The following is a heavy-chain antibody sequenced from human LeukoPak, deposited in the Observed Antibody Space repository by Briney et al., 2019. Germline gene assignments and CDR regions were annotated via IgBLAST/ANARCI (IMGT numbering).Heavy chain of an antibody. CDR3: ARDSDYGDSIGY. Sequence: ASVKVSCKASGYTFTSYGIRWVRQAPGQGLEWMGWISAYNGNTNYAQKLQGRVTMTRDTSTSTVYMELSSLRSEDTAVYYCARDSDYGDSIGYWGQGTLVTVSS. D-gene: IGHD4-17*01. CDR2: ISAYNGNT. J-gene: IGHJ4*02. CDR1: GYTFTSYG. V-gene: IGHV1-18*01.